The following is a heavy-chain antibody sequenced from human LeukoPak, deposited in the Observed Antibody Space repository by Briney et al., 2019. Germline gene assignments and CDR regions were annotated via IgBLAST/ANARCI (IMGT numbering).Heavy chain of an antibody. D-gene: IGHD6-6*01. J-gene: IGHJ6*02. CDR3: ARAVPRQAHYYHGMDV. Sequence: ASVKVSCKASGYTFTGYYMHWVRQAPGQGLEWMGWINPNSGGTNYAQKFRGWVTMTRDTSISTAYMELSRLRSDDTAVYYCARAVPRQAHYYHGMDVWGQGTTVTVSS. CDR2: INPNSGGT. CDR1: GYTFTGYY. V-gene: IGHV1-2*04.